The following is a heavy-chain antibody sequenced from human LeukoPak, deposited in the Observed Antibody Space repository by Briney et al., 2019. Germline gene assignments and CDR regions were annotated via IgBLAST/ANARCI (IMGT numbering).Heavy chain of an antibody. CDR3: AREIAEGFDY. CDR2: ISSGSTYI. Sequence: GGSLRLSCAAPGFTFRVYTMNWVRQAPGKGLEWVSSISSGSTYIYYADSMRGRFTISRDNAKNSLYLQMNSLRAEDTAVYYCAREIAEGFDYWGQGTLVTVSS. CDR1: GFTFRVYT. J-gene: IGHJ4*02. V-gene: IGHV3-21*01.